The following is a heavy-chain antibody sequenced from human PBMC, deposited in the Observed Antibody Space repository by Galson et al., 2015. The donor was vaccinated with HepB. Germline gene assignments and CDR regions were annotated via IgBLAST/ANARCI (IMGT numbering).Heavy chain of an antibody. V-gene: IGHV3-30-3*01. Sequence: SLRLSCAASGFTFSDYYMSWIRQAPGKGLEWVAVISYDGSNKYYADSVKGRFTISRDNSKNTLYLQMNSLRAEDTAVYYCARGGPGYGMDVWGQGTTVTVSS. CDR2: ISYDGSNK. CDR1: GFTFSDYY. D-gene: IGHD3-10*01. J-gene: IGHJ6*02. CDR3: ARGGPGYGMDV.